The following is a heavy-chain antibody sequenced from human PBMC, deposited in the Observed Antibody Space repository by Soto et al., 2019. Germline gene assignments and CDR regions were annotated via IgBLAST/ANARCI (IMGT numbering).Heavy chain of an antibody. Sequence: EVQLVESGGGLIQPGGSLRLSCAVSGFSVSNNYMNWVRQAPGKGLEWVSVVHSGGSTYYAGSVKGRFTVSRDNSKNTLYLQMKSLRVEDTAVYYCVRDLLGGEYPDYWGQGTLVTVSS. V-gene: IGHV3-53*01. CDR3: VRDLLGGEYPDY. D-gene: IGHD4-17*01. J-gene: IGHJ4*02. CDR1: GFSVSNNY. CDR2: VHSGGST.